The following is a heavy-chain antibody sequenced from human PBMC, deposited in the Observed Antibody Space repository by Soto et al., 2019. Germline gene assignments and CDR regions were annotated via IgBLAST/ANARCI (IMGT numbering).Heavy chain of an antibody. D-gene: IGHD1-1*01. CDR1: GFTFSSYG. J-gene: IGHJ4*02. V-gene: IGHV3-30*18. Sequence: QVQLVESGGGVVQPGRSLRLSCAASGFTFSSYGMHWVRQAPGKGLEWVTVISYDGNVAYYADSVKGRFTISRDNSKNTLYLQMHSLRTEDTAMYYCAKEGPIPNWYFDYWGQGTLVTVSS. CDR2: ISYDGNVA. CDR3: AKEGPIPNWYFDY.